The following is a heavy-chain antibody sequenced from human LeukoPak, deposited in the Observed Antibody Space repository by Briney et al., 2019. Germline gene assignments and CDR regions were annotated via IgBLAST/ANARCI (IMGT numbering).Heavy chain of an antibody. V-gene: IGHV4-59*08. J-gene: IGHJ4*02. CDR3: ARRRRDSSGLYYFDY. Sequence: PSQTLSLTCPVSGGSISTYCRSWIRQPPGNGLMCIGYIYDSGSPTYNTYLKSRVNISVAESKTQFSLKLSSLTAADTAVYYCARRRRDSSGLYYFDYWGQGTLVTVSS. D-gene: IGHD3-22*01. CDR2: IYDSGSP. CDR1: GGSISTYC.